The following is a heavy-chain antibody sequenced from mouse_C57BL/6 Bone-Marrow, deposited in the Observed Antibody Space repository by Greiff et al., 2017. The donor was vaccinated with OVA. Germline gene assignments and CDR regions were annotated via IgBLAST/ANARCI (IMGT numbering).Heavy chain of an antibody. J-gene: IGHJ1*03. V-gene: IGHV1-9*01. D-gene: IGHD2-1*01. CDR3: ARKKGNPRYFDV. CDR2: ILPGIGST. Sequence: VQLQESGAELMKPGASVKLSCKATGYTFTGYWIEWVKQRPGHGLEWIGEILPGIGSTNYNEKFKGKATFTADTSSNTAYMQLSSLTTEDSAIYYCARKKGNPRYFDVWGTGTTVTGSS. CDR1: GYTFTGYW.